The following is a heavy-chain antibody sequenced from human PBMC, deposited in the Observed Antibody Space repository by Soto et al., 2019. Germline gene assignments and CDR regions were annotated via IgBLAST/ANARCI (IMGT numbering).Heavy chain of an antibody. CDR1: GYTFTSYG. Sequence: ASVKVSCKASGYTFTSYGISWVRQAPGQGLEWMGWISAYNGNTNYAQKLQGRVTMTTDTSTSTAYMELRSLRSDDTAVYYCARDTYDFWSRPDAFDIWGQGTMVTVSS. V-gene: IGHV1-18*01. CDR2: ISAYNGNT. CDR3: ARDTYDFWSRPDAFDI. D-gene: IGHD3-3*01. J-gene: IGHJ3*02.